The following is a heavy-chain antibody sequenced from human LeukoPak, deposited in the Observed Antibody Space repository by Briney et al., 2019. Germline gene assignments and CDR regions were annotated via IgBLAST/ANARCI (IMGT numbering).Heavy chain of an antibody. CDR1: GFTFSSYG. V-gene: IGHV3-21*01. CDR2: ISPSSTSI. D-gene: IGHD2-15*01. J-gene: IGHJ4*02. Sequence: GGSLRLSCGASGFTFSSYGIHWVRQAPGKGLEWVSAISPSSTSIYYADSVKGRFTISRDNAKNSLYLQMNSLRAEDTAMYYCAREPFCSGGNCYGAYYFDYWGQGTLVTVPS. CDR3: AREPFCSGGNCYGAYYFDY.